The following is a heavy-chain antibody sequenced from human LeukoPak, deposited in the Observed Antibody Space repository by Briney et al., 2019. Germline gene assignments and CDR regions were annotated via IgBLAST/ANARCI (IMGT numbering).Heavy chain of an antibody. J-gene: IGHJ4*02. Sequence: GGSLRLSCTASGFTFGDYSMNWVRQAPGKGLEWVGFIRSKAYGGTTEYAASVKGRFTISRDDSISIAYLQMNSLKTEDTAEYYCTRGRRATHDYWGQGTLVTVSS. CDR1: GFTFGDYS. D-gene: IGHD1-26*01. CDR2: IRSKAYGGTT. V-gene: IGHV3-49*04. CDR3: TRGRRATHDY.